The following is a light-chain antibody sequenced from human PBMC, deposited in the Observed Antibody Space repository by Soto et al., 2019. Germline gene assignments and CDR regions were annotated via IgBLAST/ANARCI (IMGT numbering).Light chain of an antibody. J-gene: IGKJ1*01. CDR2: GAS. CDR3: QQYNNWPPWT. V-gene: IGKV3-15*01. CDR1: QGVSSN. Sequence: EIVMTQSPATLSVSPGERATISCRASQGVSSNLAWYQQKPGQAPRLLIYGASTRATGIPARFSGSGSGTEFTLTISSLQSEDFAVYYCQQYNNWPPWTFGQGTKVDIK.